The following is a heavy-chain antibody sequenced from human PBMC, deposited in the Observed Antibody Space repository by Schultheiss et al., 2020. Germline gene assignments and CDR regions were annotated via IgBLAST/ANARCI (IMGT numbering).Heavy chain of an antibody. CDR1: GFTFSSYS. Sequence: GESLKISCAASGFTFSSYSMNWVRQAPGKGLEWVSSISSSSSYIYYADSVKGRFTISRDNAKNSLYLQMNSLRAEDTAVYYCARDHKVLRFLEWKPPRGHYYFDYWGQRTLVNGYS. D-gene: IGHD3-3*01. J-gene: IGHJ4*02. CDR2: ISSSSSYI. CDR3: ARDHKVLRFLEWKPPRGHYYFDY. V-gene: IGHV3-21*01.